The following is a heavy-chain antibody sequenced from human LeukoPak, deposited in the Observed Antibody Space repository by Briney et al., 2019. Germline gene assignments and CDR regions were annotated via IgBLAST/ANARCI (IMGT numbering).Heavy chain of an antibody. D-gene: IGHD5-12*01. CDR1: GLTFSGYD. CDR3: ARGVGSYGYEYYYGMDA. CDR2: ISYHGSNK. J-gene: IGHJ6*02. V-gene: IGHV3-30-3*01. Sequence: GGSLRLSCAASGLTFSGYDMHWARQAPGKWLEWVAQISYHGSNKDYPDSVKGRFTISRDNSKNTLYLQMNSLRAEDTAVYYCARGVGSYGYEYYYGMDAWGQGTTVTVSS.